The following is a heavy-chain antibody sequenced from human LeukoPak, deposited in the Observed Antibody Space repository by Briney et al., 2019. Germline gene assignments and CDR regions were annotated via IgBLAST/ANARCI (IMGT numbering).Heavy chain of an antibody. Sequence: GGSLTLSCAASGFTFSSYSMNWVRQAPGKGLEWVSYISSSSSTIYYADSVKGRFTISRDNAMNSLYLQMNSLRAEDTAVYYCASTHYYCGSGSYYNAYWGQGTLVTVSS. CDR3: ASTHYYCGSGSYYNAY. J-gene: IGHJ4*02. CDR2: ISSSSSTI. D-gene: IGHD3-10*01. V-gene: IGHV3-48*04. CDR1: GFTFSSYS.